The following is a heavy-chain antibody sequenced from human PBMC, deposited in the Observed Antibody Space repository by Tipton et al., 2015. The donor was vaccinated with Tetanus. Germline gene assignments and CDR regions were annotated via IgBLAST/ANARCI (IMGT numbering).Heavy chain of an antibody. CDR2: ISAYNGNT. V-gene: IGHV1-18*01. Sequence: QSGAEMKKPGASVKVSCKASGYTFTSYGISWVRQAPGQGLEWMEWISAYNGNTNYAQKLQGRVTMTTDTSTSTAYMELRSLRSDDTAVYYCARDAPYIVVVPAAMPDFNYYYYYYMDVWGKGTTVTVSS. CDR3: ARDAPYIVVVPAAMPDFNYYYYYYMDV. J-gene: IGHJ6*03. D-gene: IGHD2-2*01. CDR1: GYTFTSYG.